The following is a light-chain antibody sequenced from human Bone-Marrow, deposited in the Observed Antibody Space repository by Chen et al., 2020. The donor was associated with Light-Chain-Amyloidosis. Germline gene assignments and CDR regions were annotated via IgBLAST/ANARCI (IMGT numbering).Light chain of an antibody. V-gene: IGLV3-21*02. CDR3: QVWDRSSDRPV. Sequence: SYLLTQPSSVSVAPGPTATIACGGNNIGPTSVHWYQQTPGQAPLLVVYDDSDRPSGIPERLSGSNSGNTATLTSSRVEAGDEADYYCQVWDRSSDRPVFGGGTKLTVL. J-gene: IGLJ3*02. CDR2: DDS. CDR1: NIGPTS.